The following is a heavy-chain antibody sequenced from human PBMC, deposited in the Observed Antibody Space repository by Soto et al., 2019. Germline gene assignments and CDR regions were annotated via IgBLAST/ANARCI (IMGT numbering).Heavy chain of an antibody. CDR1: GFSLSTSGVG. V-gene: IGHV2-5*02. Sequence: SGPPGEPTQTLTLTCTFSGFSLSTSGVGVGWIRQPPGKALEWLTFIYWDDDKRYSPSLKSRLTITKDTSKNQVVLTMTNMDPVDTATYYCARLVAAGITYYFDSWGQGTLVTVSS. CDR2: IYWDDDK. J-gene: IGHJ4*02. CDR3: ARLVAAGITYYFDS. D-gene: IGHD2-21*01.